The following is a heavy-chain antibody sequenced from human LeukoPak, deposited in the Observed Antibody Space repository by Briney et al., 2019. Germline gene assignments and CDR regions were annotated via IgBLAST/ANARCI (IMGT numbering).Heavy chain of an antibody. CDR2: IYPGDSDI. V-gene: IGHV5-51*01. Sequence: GESLKISCEASGYSFTNYWIAWVRQMPGKGLEWMGIIYPGDSDIIYSPSFQGLVTISADKSINTAYLQWSSLKASDTAMYYCARYWTVGAATWFDPWGQGTLVTVSS. CDR3: ARYWTVGAATWFDP. D-gene: IGHD1-26*01. CDR1: GYSFTNYW. J-gene: IGHJ5*02.